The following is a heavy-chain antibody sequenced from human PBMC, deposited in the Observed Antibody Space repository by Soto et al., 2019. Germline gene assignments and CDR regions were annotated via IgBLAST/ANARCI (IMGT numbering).Heavy chain of an antibody. V-gene: IGHV1-69*13. CDR2: IIPIFGTA. D-gene: IGHD3-3*01. CDR1: GGTFSSYA. J-gene: IGHJ4*02. CDR3: ASPHPLTYDFWSGYYDY. Sequence: ASVKVSCKASGGTFSSYAISWVRQAPGQGLEWMGGIIPIFGTANYAQKFQGRVTITADESTSTAYMELSSLRSEDTAVYYCASPHPLTYDFWSGYYDYWGQGTLVTVSS.